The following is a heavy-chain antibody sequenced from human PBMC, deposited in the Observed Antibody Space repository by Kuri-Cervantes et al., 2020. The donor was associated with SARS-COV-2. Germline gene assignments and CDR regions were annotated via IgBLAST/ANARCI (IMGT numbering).Heavy chain of an antibody. CDR1: GGSFSGYY. CDR3: SRGRSPGY. Sequence: SQTLSLTCAVYGGSFSGYYWSWIRQPPGKGLEWIGEINHSGSTNYNPSLKSRVTISVDTSKNQFSLKLSSVTAADTAVYYCSRGRSPGYWGQGTLVTVSS. J-gene: IGHJ4*02. CDR2: INHSGST. V-gene: IGHV4-34*01.